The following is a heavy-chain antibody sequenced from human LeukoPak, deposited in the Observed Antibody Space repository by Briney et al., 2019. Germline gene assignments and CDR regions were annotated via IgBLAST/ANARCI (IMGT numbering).Heavy chain of an antibody. V-gene: IGHV1-69*13. Sequence: ASVKVSCKASGGTFSSYAISWVRQAPGQGLEWMGGIIPIFGTANYAQKFQGRVTITADESTSTAYMELSSLRSEDTAVYYCARGITMVRGVIIDYYYMDVWGKGTTVTISS. D-gene: IGHD3-10*01. CDR1: GGTFSSYA. CDR2: IIPIFGTA. J-gene: IGHJ6*03. CDR3: ARGITMVRGVIIDYYYMDV.